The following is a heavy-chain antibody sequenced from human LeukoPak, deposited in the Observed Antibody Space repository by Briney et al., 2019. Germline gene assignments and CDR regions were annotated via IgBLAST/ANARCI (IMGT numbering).Heavy chain of an antibody. CDR1: GYTFTGYY. D-gene: IGHD3-22*01. J-gene: IGHJ6*03. CDR2: INPNSGGT. V-gene: IGHV1-2*02. Sequence: ASVKVSCKASGYTFTGYYMHWVRQAPGQGLEWMGWINPNSGGTNYAQKFQGRVTMTRDTSISTAYMELSRLRSDDTAVYYCARIVYYYDSSGYYSGGYHYYYYMDVWGKGTTVTIPS. CDR3: ARIVYYYDSSGYYSGGYHYYYYMDV.